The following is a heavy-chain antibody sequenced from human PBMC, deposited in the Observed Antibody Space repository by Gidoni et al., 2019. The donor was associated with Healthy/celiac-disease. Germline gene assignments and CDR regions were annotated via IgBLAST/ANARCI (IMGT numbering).Heavy chain of an antibody. CDR2: IHYTGSA. V-gene: IGHV4-59*01. CDR1: GGSISPYY. J-gene: IGHJ4*02. CDR3: ARWHCIATTCYYLAY. Sequence: QVQLQESGPGLSQPSETLCLPCTVSGGSISPYYWSGFRQPPAKGLEWIGYIHYTGSANYNPSLKSRVTISVDTYKKQFSLRLTSVTAADTAVYYWARWHCIATTCYYLAYWGQGTLVTVSS. D-gene: IGHD2-21*01.